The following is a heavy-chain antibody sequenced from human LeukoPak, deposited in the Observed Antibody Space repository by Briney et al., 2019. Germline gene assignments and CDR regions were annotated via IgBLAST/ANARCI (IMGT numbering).Heavy chain of an antibody. CDR3: ARTISNSLGKLSFLYWFDP. D-gene: IGHD3-16*02. Sequence: MAGESLPISCLGSGYSFTSYWIGCVRQMPGKGLEWMGMLYPGDSDTRYSPSFQGQVTNSADKAHSTACLQWSSLKASDTAMYYCARTISNSLGKLSFLYWFDPWGQGTLVTVSS. CDR2: LYPGDSDT. V-gene: IGHV5-51*01. J-gene: IGHJ5*02. CDR1: GYSFTSYW.